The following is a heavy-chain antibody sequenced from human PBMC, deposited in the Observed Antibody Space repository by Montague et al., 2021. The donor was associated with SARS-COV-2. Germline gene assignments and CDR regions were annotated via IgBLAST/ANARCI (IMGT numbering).Heavy chain of an antibody. Sequence: SETLSLTCTVSGGSVSSSLYYWGWIRQPPGRGLEWVGSISYSGRTYFXXXLKSRLTISVDSSENQFSLRLSSVTAADTAVYYCASSYYYGSGTYVYNYYMDVWGKGTTVTVSS. CDR1: GGSVSSSLYY. D-gene: IGHD3-10*01. CDR2: ISYSGRT. J-gene: IGHJ6*03. V-gene: IGHV4-39*01. CDR3: ASSYYYGSGTYVYNYYMDV.